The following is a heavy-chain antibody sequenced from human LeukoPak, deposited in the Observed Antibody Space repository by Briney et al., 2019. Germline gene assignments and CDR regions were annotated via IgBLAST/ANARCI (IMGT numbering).Heavy chain of an antibody. V-gene: IGHV3-21*01. Sequence: GGSLRLSCAASGFTFSSYSMNWVRQAPGKGLEWVSSISSSSSYIYYADSVKGRFTISRDNAKNSLYLQMNSLRAEDTAVYYCARGPIIVVVPAAIGWFDPWGQGTLVTVSS. CDR2: ISSSSSYI. J-gene: IGHJ5*02. CDR1: GFTFSSYS. CDR3: ARGPIIVVVPAAIGWFDP. D-gene: IGHD2-2*01.